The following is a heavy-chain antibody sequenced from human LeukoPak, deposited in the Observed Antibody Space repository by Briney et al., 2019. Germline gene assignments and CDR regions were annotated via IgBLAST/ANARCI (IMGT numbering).Heavy chain of an antibody. CDR1: GFTFSSYA. D-gene: IGHD3-10*01. V-gene: IGHV3-30*04. CDR3: AKDPRLNYYGSGSYLDY. CDR2: ISYDGSNK. J-gene: IGHJ4*02. Sequence: GGSLRLSCAASGFTFSSYAMHWVRQAPGKGLEWVAVISYDGSNKYYADSVKGRFTISRDNSKNTLYLQMNSLRAEDTAVYYCAKDPRLNYYGSGSYLDYWGQGTLVTVSS.